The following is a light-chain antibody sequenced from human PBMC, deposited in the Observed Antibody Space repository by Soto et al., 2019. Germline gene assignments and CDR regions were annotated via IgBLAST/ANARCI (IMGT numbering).Light chain of an antibody. CDR1: SSDVGGYNY. J-gene: IGLJ2*01. Sequence: HSALTQPRSVSGSPGQSVTISCTGTSSDVGGYNYVSWYQQHPGKAPKLLIYDVSKRPSGVPDRFSGSKSGNTASLTISGLQAEDEADYYCCSYAGNYILVFGGGTKVTVL. V-gene: IGLV2-11*01. CDR3: CSYAGNYILV. CDR2: DVS.